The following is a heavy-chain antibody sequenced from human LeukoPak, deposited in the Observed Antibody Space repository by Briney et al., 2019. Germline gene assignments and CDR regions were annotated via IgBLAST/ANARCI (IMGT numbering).Heavy chain of an antibody. Sequence: SETLSLTCAVSGCSISSINWWSWVRQPPGKWLEWIGEIYHSGSTNYNPSLKSRVTISVEKFKNQFSLKLSSVTAADTAVYYCARGRRYYGSGSYYGPWGQGTLVTVSS. D-gene: IGHD3-10*01. J-gene: IGHJ5*02. V-gene: IGHV4-4*02. CDR2: IYHSGST. CDR1: GCSISSINW. CDR3: ARGRRYYGSGSYYGP.